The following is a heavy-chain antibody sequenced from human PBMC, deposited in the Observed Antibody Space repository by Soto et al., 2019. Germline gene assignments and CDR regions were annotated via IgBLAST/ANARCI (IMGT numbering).Heavy chain of an antibody. J-gene: IGHJ5*02. V-gene: IGHV1-46*01. CDR2: INPSGGST. Sequence: ASVKVSCKASGYNFTIYYMHWVRQAPGQGLEWMGIINPSGGSTSYAQKFQARVTMTRDTSTSTVYMELSSLRSEDTAMYSCARGNHTPDAWGQGTLVTVSS. CDR1: GYNFTIYY. CDR3: ARGNHTPDA.